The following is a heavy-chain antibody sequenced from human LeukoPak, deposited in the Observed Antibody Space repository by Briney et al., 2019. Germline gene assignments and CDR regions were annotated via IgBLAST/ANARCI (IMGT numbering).Heavy chain of an antibody. V-gene: IGHV3-21*01. CDR1: GFTFSSYS. J-gene: IGHJ3*02. CDR2: ISSSSSYI. Sequence: GGSLRLSCAASGFTFSSYSMNWVRQAPGKGLEWVSSISSSSSYIYYADLVKGRFTISRDNAKNSLYLQMNSLRAEDTAVYYCARAVYLGYYGSGSDAFDIWGQGTMVTVSS. CDR3: ARAVYLGYYGSGSDAFDI. D-gene: IGHD3-10*01.